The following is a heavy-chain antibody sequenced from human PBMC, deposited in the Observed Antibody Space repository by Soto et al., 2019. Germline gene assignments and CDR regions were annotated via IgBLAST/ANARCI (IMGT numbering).Heavy chain of an antibody. V-gene: IGHV4-39*01. D-gene: IGHD2-2*01. CDR2: IYYSGST. CDR3: ARRGGYCSSTSCPKRGYYFDY. Sequence: QLQLQESGPGLVKPSETLSLTCTVSGGSISSSSYYWGWIRQPPGKGLEWIGSIYYSGSTYYNPSLKSRVPISVDTSKNQFSLKLSSVTAADTGVYYCARRGGYCSSTSCPKRGYYFDYWGQGTLVTVSS. J-gene: IGHJ4*02. CDR1: GGSISSSSYY.